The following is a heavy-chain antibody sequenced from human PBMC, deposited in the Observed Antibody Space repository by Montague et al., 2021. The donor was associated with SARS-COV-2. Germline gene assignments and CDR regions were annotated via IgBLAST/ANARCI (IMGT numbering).Heavy chain of an antibody. J-gene: IGHJ4*02. CDR3: ARETHTSGWFQQFDY. CDR2: IYYSGTT. Sequence: SETLSLTCTVSGGSISSSNYYWGWIHQPPGKGLEWIGSIYYSGTTYYNPSLQSRVTISVDTSKKQFSLKLSSVTAADTAVYYCARETHTSGWFQQFDYWGQGTLVTVSS. D-gene: IGHD6-19*01. V-gene: IGHV4-39*01. CDR1: GGSISSSNYY.